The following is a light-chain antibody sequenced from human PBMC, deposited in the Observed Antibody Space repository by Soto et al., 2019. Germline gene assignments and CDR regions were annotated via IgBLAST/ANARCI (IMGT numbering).Light chain of an antibody. CDR3: NPFKSPRPPLV. CDR1: SSDVGDYDF. V-gene: IGLV2-14*01. Sequence: QSVLTQPASVSGSPGQSITISCTGSSSDVGDYDFVSWYQQHPGKAPKLIIYEVSDRPSGVSNRFSGSKSGNTASLTISGPPGEGGAQYYLNPFKSPRPPLVFGGGT. CDR2: EVS. J-gene: IGLJ2*01.